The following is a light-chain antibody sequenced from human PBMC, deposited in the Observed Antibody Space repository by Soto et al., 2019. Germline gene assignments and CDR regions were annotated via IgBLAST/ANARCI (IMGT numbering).Light chain of an antibody. V-gene: IGKV4-1*01. Sequence: DIVMTQSPDSLAVSLGARATINCKSSQSVLYSSNNKNYLAWYQQKSGQPPKLLIYWASTRESGVPDRFSGSGSGTDFTLTISSLQVEDVAVYYCQQYYSAPWTFGQGTKLEIK. J-gene: IGKJ2*02. CDR1: QSVLYSSNNKNY. CDR3: QQYYSAPWT. CDR2: WAS.